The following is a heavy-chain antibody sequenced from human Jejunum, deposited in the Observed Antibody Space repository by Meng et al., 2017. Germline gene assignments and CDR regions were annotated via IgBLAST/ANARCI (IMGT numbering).Heavy chain of an antibody. CDR2: IQPGDSKT. D-gene: IGHD1-1*01. V-gene: IGHV5-51*01. J-gene: IGHJ3*02. CDR1: GYSFANYW. CDR3: ARHLNWNDGADAFDI. Sequence: GESLKISCKGSGYSFANYWIGWVRQMPGNGLEWMGIIQPGDSKTRYSPPFQGQVTIPADKSITTAYLQWSSLEASDTAMYYCARHLNWNDGADAFDIWGQGTMVTVSS.